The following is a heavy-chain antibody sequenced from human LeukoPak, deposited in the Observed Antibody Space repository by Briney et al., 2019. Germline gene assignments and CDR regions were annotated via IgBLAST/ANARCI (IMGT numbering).Heavy chain of an antibody. CDR3: AREGRYYYGSGSYFDY. J-gene: IGHJ4*02. Sequence: SETLSLTCAVYGGSFSGYYWSWIRQPPGKGLEWIGVINHSGSTNYNPSLKSRVTISVDTSKNQFSLKLSSVTAADTAVYYCAREGRYYYGSGSYFDYWGQGTLVTVSS. CDR1: GGSFSGYY. D-gene: IGHD3-10*01. V-gene: IGHV4-34*01. CDR2: INHSGST.